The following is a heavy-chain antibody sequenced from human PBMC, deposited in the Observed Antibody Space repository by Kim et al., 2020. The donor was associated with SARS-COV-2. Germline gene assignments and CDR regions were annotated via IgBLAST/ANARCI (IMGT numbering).Heavy chain of an antibody. J-gene: IGHJ5*02. CDR1: GYTFTSYG. CDR2: MSIYNGDT. D-gene: IGHD1-26*01. CDR3: ARSSKDRWELLNWFDP. Sequence: ASVKVSCKASGYTFTSYGISWVRQAPGQGFEWMGWMSIYNGDTNYAQKLQGRVTMTTDTSTGTAYLELGSLTSDDTAVYYCARSSKDRWELLNWFDPWGQGTLVTVSS. V-gene: IGHV1-18*01.